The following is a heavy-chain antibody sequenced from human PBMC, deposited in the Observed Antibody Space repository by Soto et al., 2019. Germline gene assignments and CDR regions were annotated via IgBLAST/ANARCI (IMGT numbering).Heavy chain of an antibody. CDR2: IWHDGSKD. V-gene: IGHV3-33*01. CDR3: ARDTWLGELPARQLDY. J-gene: IGHJ4*02. Sequence: GGSLRLSCAASGFTFSVNGMHWVRQAPGKGMYWVGGIWHDGSKDYYGDSVKGRFTISRDNSKNTLYLTMNNLRDEDTGVYYRARDTWLGELPARQLDYWVRGTLGTVSS. D-gene: IGHD3-10*01. CDR1: GFTFSVNG.